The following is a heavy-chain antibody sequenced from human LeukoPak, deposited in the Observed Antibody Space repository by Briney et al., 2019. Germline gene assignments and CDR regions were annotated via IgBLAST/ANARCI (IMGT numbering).Heavy chain of an antibody. J-gene: IGHJ4*02. V-gene: IGHV4-34*01. D-gene: IGHD5-24*01. CDR1: GGSFSGYY. CDR2: INHSGST. CDR3: ARVRRDGYNFSPKAARYFDY. Sequence: SETLSLTCAVYGGSFSGYYWSWIRQPPGKGLEWIGEINHSGSTNYNPSLKSRVTISVDTSKNQFSLKLSSVTAADTAAYYCARVRRDGYNFSPKAARYFDYWGQGTLVTVSS.